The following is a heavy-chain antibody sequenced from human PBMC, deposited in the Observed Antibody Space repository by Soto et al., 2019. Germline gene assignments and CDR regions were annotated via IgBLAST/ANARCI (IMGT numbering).Heavy chain of an antibody. V-gene: IGHV3-30*18. D-gene: IGHD3-22*01. CDR3: AKEVYYDSSGYYYIYGYGMDV. J-gene: IGHJ6*02. Sequence: PGGSLRLSCAASGFTFSSYGMHWVRQAPGKGLEWVAVISYDGSNKYYADSVKGRFTISRDNSKNTLYLQMNSLRAEDTAVYYCAKEVYYDSSGYYYIYGYGMDVWGQGTTVTVS. CDR2: ISYDGSNK. CDR1: GFTFSSYG.